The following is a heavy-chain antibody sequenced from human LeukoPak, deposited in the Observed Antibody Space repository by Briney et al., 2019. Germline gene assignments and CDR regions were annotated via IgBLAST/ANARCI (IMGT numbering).Heavy chain of an antibody. Sequence: PGGSLRLSCAASGFTFSNAWMSWVRQAPGKGLEWVGRIKSKTDGGTTDYAAPVKGRFTISRDDSKNTLYLQMNSLKTEDTAVYYCTTRITIFGVVINYYGMDVWGQGTTVIVSS. D-gene: IGHD3-3*01. CDR2: IKSKTDGGTT. J-gene: IGHJ6*02. V-gene: IGHV3-15*01. CDR1: GFTFSNAW. CDR3: TTRITIFGVVINYYGMDV.